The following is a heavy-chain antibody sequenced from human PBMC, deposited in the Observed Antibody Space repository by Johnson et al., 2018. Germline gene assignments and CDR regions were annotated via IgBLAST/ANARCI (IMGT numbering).Heavy chain of an antibody. J-gene: IGHJ4*02. CDR2: INWNSGSI. V-gene: IGHV3-9*01. Sequence: VQLQESGGGLVQPGRSLRLSCAVSGFSFDGYAMHWVRQAPGKGLEWVSSINWNSGSIVYAESVKGRFTISRENAKNSLYLQMSSLRDEDTALYYCAKGRSSGWYTPVDYWGQGTLVTVSS. CDR1: GFSFDGYA. CDR3: AKGRSSGWYTPVDY. D-gene: IGHD6-19*01.